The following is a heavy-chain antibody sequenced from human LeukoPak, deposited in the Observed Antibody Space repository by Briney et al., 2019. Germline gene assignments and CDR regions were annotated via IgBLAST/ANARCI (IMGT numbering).Heavy chain of an antibody. V-gene: IGHV3-30-3*01. Sequence: HPGGSLRLSCAASGFTFSSYAMHWVRQAPGKGLEWVAVISYDGSNKYYADSVKGRFTISRDNAKNTLYLQVNGLRVDDTAVYYCAGDGHYGMYVWGQGTTVTVSS. J-gene: IGHJ6*02. CDR2: ISYDGSNK. D-gene: IGHD5-24*01. CDR1: GFTFSSYA. CDR3: AGDGHYGMYV.